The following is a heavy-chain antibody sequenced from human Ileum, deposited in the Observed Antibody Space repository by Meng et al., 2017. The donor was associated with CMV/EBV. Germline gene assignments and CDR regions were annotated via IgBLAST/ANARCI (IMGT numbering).Heavy chain of an antibody. J-gene: IGHJ5*02. CDR3: ARDSFLSSGYSYWFDP. Sequence: EGQRVESGGGLVQPGGSLRLSCAASGFTFSNYWMSWVRQAPGKGLEWVANIKQDGSDKYYVDSVKGRFTIFRDNAKNSLYLQMNNLSSEDTAVYYCARDSFLSSGYSYWFDPWGQGTLVTVSS. CDR1: GFTFSNYW. CDR2: IKQDGSDK. V-gene: IGHV3-7*04. D-gene: IGHD3-22*01.